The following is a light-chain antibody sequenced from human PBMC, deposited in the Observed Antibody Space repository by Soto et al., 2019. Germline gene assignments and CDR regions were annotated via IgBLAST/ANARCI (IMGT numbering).Light chain of an antibody. J-gene: IGKJ1*01. Sequence: DIQMTQSPSTLSASVGDRVTITCRASQSISSWLAWYQQKPGKAPKLLIYDASSLESGVPSRFSGSGSGTEFTLTISSLQPDDFATYYCQQYNSSPVTFCQGTKVEIK. CDR2: DAS. CDR3: QQYNSSPVT. V-gene: IGKV1-5*01. CDR1: QSISSW.